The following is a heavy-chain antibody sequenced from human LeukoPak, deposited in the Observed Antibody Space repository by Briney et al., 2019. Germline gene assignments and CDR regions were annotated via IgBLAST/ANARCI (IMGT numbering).Heavy chain of an antibody. D-gene: IGHD3/OR15-3a*01. CDR2: SRNKASSYTT. Sequence: GGSLRLSCAASGFKFSDHYIDWVRQAPGKGLEWVGRSRNKASSYTTEYAASVEGRFTISRDVSESSLYLQMNSLRAEDTAVYYCAKSRPIDLQPLRQGYYFDYWGQGTLVTVSS. CDR3: AKSRPIDLQPLRQGYYFDY. CDR1: GFKFSDHY. V-gene: IGHV3-72*01. J-gene: IGHJ4*02.